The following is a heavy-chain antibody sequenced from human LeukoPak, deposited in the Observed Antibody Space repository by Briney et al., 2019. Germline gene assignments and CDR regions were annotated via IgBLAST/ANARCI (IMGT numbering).Heavy chain of an antibody. CDR2: ISSSSSYI. CDR3: ARDPSLYISGWPFDY. CDR1: GFTFSTCS. D-gene: IGHD6-19*01. J-gene: IGHJ4*02. V-gene: IGHV3-21*01. Sequence: GGSLRLSCVASGFTFSTCSMTWVRQAPGKGLEWVSSISSSSSYIYYADSVRGRFTISRDNAKNSLYLQMDSLRAEDTAIYYCARDPSLYISGWPFDYWGQGTLVTVSS.